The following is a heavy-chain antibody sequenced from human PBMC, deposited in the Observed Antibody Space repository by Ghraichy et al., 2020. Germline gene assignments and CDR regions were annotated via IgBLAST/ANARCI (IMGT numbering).Heavy chain of an antibody. V-gene: IGHV4-34*01. D-gene: IGHD4-11*01. Sequence: SETLSLTCAVYGGSFSGYYWSWIRQPPGKGLEWIGEINHSGSTNYNPSLKSRVTISVDTSKNQFSLKLSSVTAADTAVYYCARGPATTVTTSGPYYFDYWGQGTLVTVSS. CDR2: INHSGST. CDR1: GGSFSGYY. J-gene: IGHJ4*02. CDR3: ARGPATTVTTSGPYYFDY.